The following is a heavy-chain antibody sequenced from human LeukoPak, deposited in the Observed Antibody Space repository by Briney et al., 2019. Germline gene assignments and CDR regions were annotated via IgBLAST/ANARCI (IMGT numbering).Heavy chain of an antibody. CDR3: ASYFWSGYQHYYYYGMDV. CDR2: IIPIFGTA. D-gene: IGHD3-3*01. J-gene: IGHJ6*02. Sequence: GASVKVSCKASGGTFSSYAISWVRQAPGQGLEWMGGIIPIFGTANYAQKFQGRVTITADESTSTAYMELSSLRSEDTAVYYCASYFWSGYQHYYYYGMDVWGQGTTVTVSS. CDR1: GGTFSSYA. V-gene: IGHV1-69*13.